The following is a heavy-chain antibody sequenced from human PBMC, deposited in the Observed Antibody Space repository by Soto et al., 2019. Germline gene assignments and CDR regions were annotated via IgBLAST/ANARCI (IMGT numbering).Heavy chain of an antibody. J-gene: IGHJ4*02. CDR1: GFSLTTSGVG. CDR3: AHRQSSGTYFHY. Sequence: QITLKESGPTLVKPTQTLTLTCTFSGFSLTTSGVGVGWIRQPPGKALEWLALIYWDDDKRYSPSLKSRLTKTKDPSKNQVVLTMASMDPADTATYYCAHRQSSGTYFHYWGQGTLVTVSS. CDR2: IYWDDDK. V-gene: IGHV2-5*02. D-gene: IGHD3-10*01.